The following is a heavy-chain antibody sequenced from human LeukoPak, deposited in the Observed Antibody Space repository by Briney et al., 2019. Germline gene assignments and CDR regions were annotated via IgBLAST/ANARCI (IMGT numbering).Heavy chain of an antibody. V-gene: IGHV3-23*01. Sequence: GGSLRLSCAASGFTFSNYAMSWVRQAPGKGLEWVSTIRGRDGITYNADSVKGRFTISRDNAENSLYLQMNSLRAEDTAVYYCVRGCDRASCPYYFDSWAQGTLVTVSS. J-gene: IGHJ4*02. CDR1: GFTFSNYA. CDR2: IRGRDGIT. D-gene: IGHD4/OR15-4a*01. CDR3: VRGCDRASCPYYFDS.